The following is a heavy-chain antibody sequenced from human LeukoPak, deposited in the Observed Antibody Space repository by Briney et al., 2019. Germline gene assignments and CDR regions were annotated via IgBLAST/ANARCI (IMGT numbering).Heavy chain of an antibody. V-gene: IGHV4-34*01. J-gene: IGHJ4*02. CDR2: INHSGST. D-gene: IGHD3-22*01. Sequence: PSETLSLTCAVYGGSFSGYYWSWIRQPPGRGLEWIGEINHSGSTNYNPSLKSRVTISVDTSKNQFSLKLSSVTAADTAVYYCAKSITDYYDSSEIDYWGQGTLVTVSS. CDR3: AKSITDYYDSSEIDY. CDR1: GGSFSGYY.